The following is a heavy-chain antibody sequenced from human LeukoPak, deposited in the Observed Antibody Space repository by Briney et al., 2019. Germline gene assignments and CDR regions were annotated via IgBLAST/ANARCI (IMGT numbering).Heavy chain of an antibody. Sequence: ASVKVSCKASGYTFTGYYMHWVRQAPGQGLEWMGWINPNSGGTNYAQKFQGRVTMTRDTSISTAYMELSRLRSDDTAVYYCASPDIVVVPAAIPVKLEDCHWGQGTLVTVSS. CDR1: GYTFTGYY. J-gene: IGHJ4*02. D-gene: IGHD2-2*02. V-gene: IGHV1-2*02. CDR3: ASPDIVVVPAAIPVKLEDCH. CDR2: INPNSGGT.